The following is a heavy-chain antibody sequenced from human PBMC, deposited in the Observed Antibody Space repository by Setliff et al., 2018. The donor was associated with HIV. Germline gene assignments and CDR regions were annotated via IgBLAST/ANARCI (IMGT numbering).Heavy chain of an antibody. CDR1: GGSISSHY. V-gene: IGHV4-59*11. CDR2: VYYSGIT. D-gene: IGHD6-19*01. J-gene: IGHJ4*02. CDR3: ATGITVAPDY. Sequence: SETLSLTCSVSGGSISSHYWSWIRQPPGKGLEWIGYVYYSGITNYNVSPKSRVTISLGTSKNQFSLKMTSVTAADTAVYYCATGITVAPDYWGQGSLVTVSS.